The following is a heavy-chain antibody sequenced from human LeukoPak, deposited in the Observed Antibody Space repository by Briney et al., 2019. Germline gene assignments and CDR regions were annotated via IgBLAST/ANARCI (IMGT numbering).Heavy chain of an antibody. D-gene: IGHD2-2*01. CDR1: GFTFSTYA. V-gene: IGHV3-23*01. CDR3: AKGSRTSCYQPHDY. J-gene: IGHJ4*02. CDR2: ISDSGDEA. Sequence: GGSLGLSCAASGFTFSTYAMNWVRKAPGKGLEWVSVISDSGDEAYYADSVTGRFTISRDNSKNTLYLQMNSLRVEDTAIYYCAKGSRTSCYQPHDYWGRGTLVTVSS.